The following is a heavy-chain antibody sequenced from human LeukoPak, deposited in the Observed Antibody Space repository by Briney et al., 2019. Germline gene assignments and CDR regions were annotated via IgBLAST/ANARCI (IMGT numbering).Heavy chain of an antibody. J-gene: IGHJ6*03. D-gene: IGHD2-21*02. CDR2: INTNTGNP. CDR3: ARSRRVVVPSSLNAADDYYYYMDV. Sequence: SVKVSCKASGYTFTSYGISWVRQAPGQGLECLGGINTNTGNPTYAQGFTGRYVFSFDTSVSMAYLQITSLTAEDTAIYYCARSRRVVVPSSLNAADDYYYYMDVWGKGTTVTVSS. V-gene: IGHV7-4-1*04. CDR1: GYTFTSYG.